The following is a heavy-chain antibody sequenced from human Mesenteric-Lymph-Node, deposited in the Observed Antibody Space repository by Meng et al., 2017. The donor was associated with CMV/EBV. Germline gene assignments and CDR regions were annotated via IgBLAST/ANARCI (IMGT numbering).Heavy chain of an antibody. Sequence: GESLKISCKVSGYNFASQWIAWVRRMPGKGLEWMGIIYPGDSDTKYSPSFQGQVTISADKSINTAYLQWSSLKASDTAMYYCARLNRVGGYCSSTSCPNWFDPWGQGTLVTVSS. CDR1: GYNFASQW. D-gene: IGHD2-2*01. J-gene: IGHJ5*02. CDR3: ARLNRVGGYCSSTSCPNWFDP. CDR2: IYPGDSDT. V-gene: IGHV5-51*01.